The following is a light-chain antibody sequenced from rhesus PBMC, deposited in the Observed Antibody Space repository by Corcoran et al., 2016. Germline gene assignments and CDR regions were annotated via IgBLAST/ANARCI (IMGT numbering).Light chain of an antibody. CDR1: QSFSSS. J-gene: IGKJ2*01. V-gene: IGKV1-46*01. Sequence: DIQMTQSPSSLSASVGDTVTITCRARQSFSSSLAWYQQKPGKAPKLLIYSATSLQSGVPSRFSGSKSGTDFTLTISSLQPEDIASYYCQQYYSYPYSFGQGTKVEIK. CDR2: SAT. CDR3: QQYYSYPYS.